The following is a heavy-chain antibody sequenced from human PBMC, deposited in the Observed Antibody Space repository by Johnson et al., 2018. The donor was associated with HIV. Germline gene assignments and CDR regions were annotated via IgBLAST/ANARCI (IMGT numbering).Heavy chain of an antibody. CDR2: IKQDGSEK. D-gene: IGHD6-13*01. V-gene: IGHV3-7*01. CDR1: GFTFSSYW. CDR3: ARVITEGGTRWAFDI. Sequence: VQLVESGGGVVRPGGSLRLSCAASGFTFSSYWMSWVRQAPGKGLEWVANIKQDGSEKYYVDSVKGRFTISRDNAKNSLYLQMNSLRAEDTAVYYCARVITEGGTRWAFDIWGQGTIVTVSS. J-gene: IGHJ3*02.